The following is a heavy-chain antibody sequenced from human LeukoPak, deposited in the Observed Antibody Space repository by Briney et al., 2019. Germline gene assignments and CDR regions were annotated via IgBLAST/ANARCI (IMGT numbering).Heavy chain of an antibody. CDR1: GYTFTSYG. CDR2: ISAYNGNT. V-gene: IGHV1-18*01. Sequence: ASVKVSCKASGYTFTSYGISWVRQAPGQGLEWMGWISAYNGNTNYAQKLQGKVTMTTDTSTSTAYMELRSLRSDDTAVYYCTRDWPILMVYASGGFAAFDIWGQGTMVTVSS. D-gene: IGHD2-8*01. CDR3: TRDWPILMVYASGGFAAFDI. J-gene: IGHJ3*02.